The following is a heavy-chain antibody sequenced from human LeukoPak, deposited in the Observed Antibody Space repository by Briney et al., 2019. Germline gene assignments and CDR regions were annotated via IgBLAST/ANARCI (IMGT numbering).Heavy chain of an antibody. Sequence: GSSVMVSCTASGGTFSSYAISWVRQAPGQGLEWMGGIIPIFGTANYAQKFQGRVTITADESTSTAYMELSSLRSEDTAVYYCARGDIVVVPAAISGWFDPWDQGTLVTVSS. CDR2: IIPIFGTA. D-gene: IGHD2-2*01. CDR3: ARGDIVVVPAAISGWFDP. CDR1: GGTFSSYA. J-gene: IGHJ5*02. V-gene: IGHV1-69*01.